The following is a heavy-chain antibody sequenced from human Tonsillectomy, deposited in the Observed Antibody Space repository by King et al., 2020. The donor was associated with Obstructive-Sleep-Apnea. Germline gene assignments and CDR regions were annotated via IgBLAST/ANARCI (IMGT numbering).Heavy chain of an antibody. V-gene: IGHV3-21*01. Sequence: VQLVESGGGLVKPGGSLRLSCAASGFTFSSYSMNWVRQAPGKGLEWVSSISSSSSYIYYADSVKGRFTISRDNAKNSLYLQMNSLRAEDTAVYYCARTTDYGSVSNYFDYWGQGTLVTVSS. J-gene: IGHJ4*02. D-gene: IGHD3-10*01. CDR1: GFTFSSYS. CDR3: ARTTDYGSVSNYFDY. CDR2: ISSSSSYI.